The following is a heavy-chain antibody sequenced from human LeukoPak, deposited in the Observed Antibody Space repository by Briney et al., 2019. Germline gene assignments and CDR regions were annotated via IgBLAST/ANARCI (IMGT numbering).Heavy chain of an antibody. Sequence: GGSLRLSCAASGFTFSSYWMHWVRQAPGKGLVWVSRINGDGRRANYAESVKGRFTISRDNAKNTLYLQMNSLRAEDTAVYYCAREVEEVPAAMRVYYYYYMDVWGKGTSVTVSS. CDR3: AREVEEVPAAMRVYYYYYMDV. CDR1: GFTFSSYW. D-gene: IGHD2-2*01. CDR2: INGDGRRA. J-gene: IGHJ6*03. V-gene: IGHV3-74*01.